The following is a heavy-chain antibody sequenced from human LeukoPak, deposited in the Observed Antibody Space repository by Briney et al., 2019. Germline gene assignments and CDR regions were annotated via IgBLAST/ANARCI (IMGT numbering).Heavy chain of an antibody. D-gene: IGHD6-13*01. CDR2: IYTSGST. J-gene: IGHJ4*02. Sequence: PSETLSLTCTVSGGSISSYYWSWIRQPAGKGLEWIGRIYTSGSTNYNPSLKSRVTMSVGTSKNQFSLKLSSVTAADTAVYYCARDGPWLYSSSWSPFDYWGQGTLVTVSS. V-gene: IGHV4-4*07. CDR3: ARDGPWLYSSSWSPFDY. CDR1: GGSISSYY.